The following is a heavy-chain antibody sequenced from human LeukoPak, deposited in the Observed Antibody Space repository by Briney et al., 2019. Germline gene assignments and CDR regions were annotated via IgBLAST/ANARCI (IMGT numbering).Heavy chain of an antibody. V-gene: IGHV4-61*02. J-gene: IGHJ4*02. CDR1: GGSISSGSYY. CDR3: ASYGSGSYYWHGPYYFDY. CDR2: IYTSGST. D-gene: IGHD3-10*01. Sequence: SQTLSLTCTVSGGSISSGSYYWSWIRQPAGKGLEWIGRIYTSGSTNYNPSLKSRVTISVDTSKNQFSLKLSSVTAADTAVYYCASYGSGSYYWHGPYYFDYWGQGTLVTVSS.